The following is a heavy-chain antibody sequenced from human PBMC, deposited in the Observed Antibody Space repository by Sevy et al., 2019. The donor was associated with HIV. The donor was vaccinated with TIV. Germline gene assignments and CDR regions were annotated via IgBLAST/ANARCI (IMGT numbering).Heavy chain of an antibody. J-gene: IGHJ4*02. CDR3: AREGCTKPHDY. CDR2: LSFGCGEI. V-gene: IGHV3-23*01. D-gene: IGHD2-8*01. CDR1: GFTFSKYS. Sequence: GGSLRLSCAASGFTFSKYSMSWVRQPPGKGLEWVSTLSFGCGEINYADSVKGRLTISRDNSKSSVYLQMSNLRPEDTAVYYCAREGCTKPHDYGGQGTLVTVSS.